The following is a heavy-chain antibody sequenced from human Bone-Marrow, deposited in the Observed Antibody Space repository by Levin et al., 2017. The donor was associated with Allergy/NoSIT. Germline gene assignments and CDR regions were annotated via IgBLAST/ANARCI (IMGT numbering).Heavy chain of an antibody. D-gene: IGHD5-18*01. J-gene: IGHJ4*02. Sequence: SETLSLTCAVYDGSFGGYSWSWIRQPPGKGLEWIGEINDSGSTNYNPSLKSRVSISLDTSKSLFSLKLRSLTAADTAVFYCAKYSYGSFDSWGQGTLVTVSS. V-gene: IGHV4-34*01. CDR1: DGSFGGYS. CDR2: INDSGST. CDR3: AKYSYGSFDS.